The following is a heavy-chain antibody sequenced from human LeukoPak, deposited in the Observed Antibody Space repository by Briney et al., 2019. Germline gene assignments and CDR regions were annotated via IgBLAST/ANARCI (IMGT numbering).Heavy chain of an antibody. CDR3: AKIYGSGFQTLPYYFDY. CDR1: GFTFSSSA. CDR2: ISGSGGST. V-gene: IGHV3-23*01. D-gene: IGHD3-10*01. Sequence: GGSLRLSCAASGFTFSSSAMSWVRQVPGKGLEWVSAISGSGGSTYYADSVKGRFTISRDNSKNTLYLQMNSPRAEDTAVYYCAKIYGSGFQTLPYYFDYWGQGTLVTVSS. J-gene: IGHJ4*02.